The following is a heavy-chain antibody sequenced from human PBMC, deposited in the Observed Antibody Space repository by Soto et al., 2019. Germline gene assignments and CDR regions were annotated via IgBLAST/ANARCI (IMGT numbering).Heavy chain of an antibody. D-gene: IGHD6-19*01. CDR2: ISGSGGST. CDR1: GFTFSSYA. J-gene: IGHJ4*02. V-gene: IGHV3-23*01. Sequence: PGGSLRLSCAASGFTFSSYAMSWVRQAPGKGLEWVSAISGSGGSTYYADSVKGRLTISRDNSKNTLYLQMNSLRAEDTAVYYCAKDRGSSGWYGYFDYWGQGTLVTVSS. CDR3: AKDRGSSGWYGYFDY.